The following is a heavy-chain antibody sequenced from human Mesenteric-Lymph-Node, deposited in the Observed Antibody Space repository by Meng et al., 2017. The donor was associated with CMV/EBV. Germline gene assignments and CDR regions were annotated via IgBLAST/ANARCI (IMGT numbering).Heavy chain of an antibody. V-gene: IGHV1-69*06. CDR2: TIPFIGRP. Sequence: CKAAGSTFGNSANTWVRQAPGQGLEWMGGTIPFIGRPNYAQKFQGRVTITADISTSTAYMELRSLRSEDTAVYYCAGGSSQLRFPDFWGQGTLVTVSS. CDR1: GSTFGNSA. J-gene: IGHJ4*02. CDR3: AGGSSQLRFPDF. D-gene: IGHD5-12*01.